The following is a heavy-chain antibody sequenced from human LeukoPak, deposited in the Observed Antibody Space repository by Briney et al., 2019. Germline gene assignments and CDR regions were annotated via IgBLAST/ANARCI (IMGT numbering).Heavy chain of an antibody. CDR2: IYHSGST. J-gene: IGHJ4*02. D-gene: IGHD3-22*01. Sequence: PSETLSLTCTVSGGSISSGSYYWGWIRQPPGKGLEWIGSIYHSGSTYYNPSLKSRVTISVDTSKNQFSLKLSSVTAADTAVYYCARLTLWYYDSSGPIDYWGQGTLVTVSS. CDR1: GGSISSGSYY. CDR3: ARLTLWYYDSSGPIDY. V-gene: IGHV4-39*07.